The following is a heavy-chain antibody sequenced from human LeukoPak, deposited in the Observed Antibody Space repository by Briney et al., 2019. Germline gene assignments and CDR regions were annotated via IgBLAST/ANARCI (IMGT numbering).Heavy chain of an antibody. J-gene: IGHJ4*02. CDR3: IRDDFWSGYYPPRDY. Sequence: PGGSLRLSCTASGFTSGDYAMSWFRQAPGKGLEWVGFIRSKAYGGTTEYAASVKGRFTISRDDSKSIAYLQMNSLKTEDTAVYYCIRDDFWSGYYPPRDYWGQGTLVTVSS. CDR2: IRSKAYGGTT. D-gene: IGHD3-3*01. V-gene: IGHV3-49*03. CDR1: GFTSGDYA.